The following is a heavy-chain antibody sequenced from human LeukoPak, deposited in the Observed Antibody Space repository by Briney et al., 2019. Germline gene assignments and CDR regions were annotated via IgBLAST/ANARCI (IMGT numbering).Heavy chain of an antibody. CDR1: GGTFSNYA. CDR3: ARRYCTNGVCYHDRGAFDI. D-gene: IGHD2-8*01. J-gene: IGHJ3*02. V-gene: IGHV1-69*06. CDR2: IIPIFGTT. Sequence: PAASVPVSCKASGGTFSNYAISWVRQASGQGLEWMGGIIPIFGTTNYAQKFQGRVTITADKSTSTAYMELSSLRSEDTAVYYCARRYCTNGVCYHDRGAFDIWGQGTMVTVSS.